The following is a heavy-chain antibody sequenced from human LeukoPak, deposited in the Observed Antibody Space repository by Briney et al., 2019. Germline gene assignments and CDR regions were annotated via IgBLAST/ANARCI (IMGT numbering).Heavy chain of an antibody. CDR1: GGTFSSYA. CDR2: IIPIFGTA. Sequence: SVKVSCKASGGTFSSYAISWVRQAPGQGLEWMGGIIPIFGTANYAQRFQGRVTMTRDMSTSTVYMELSSLRSEDTAVYYCARRTSPHIAAAGYWGQGTLVTVSS. J-gene: IGHJ4*02. D-gene: IGHD6-13*01. V-gene: IGHV1-69*05. CDR3: ARRTSPHIAAAGY.